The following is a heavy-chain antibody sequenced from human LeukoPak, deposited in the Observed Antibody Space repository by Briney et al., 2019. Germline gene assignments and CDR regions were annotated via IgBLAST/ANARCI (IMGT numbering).Heavy chain of an antibody. Sequence: VKVXCKXSGYTFTSYYMHWVRQAPGQGLEWMGIINPSGGSTSYAQKFQGRVTMTRDTSTSTVYMELSSLRSEDTAVYYCARAAEDIVVVPAAPLNWFDPWGQGTLVTVSS. V-gene: IGHV1-46*01. J-gene: IGHJ5*02. D-gene: IGHD2-2*01. CDR3: ARAAEDIVVVPAAPLNWFDP. CDR2: INPSGGST. CDR1: GYTFTSYY.